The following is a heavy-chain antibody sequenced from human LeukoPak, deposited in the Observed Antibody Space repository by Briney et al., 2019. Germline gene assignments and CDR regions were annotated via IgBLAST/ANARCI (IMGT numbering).Heavy chain of an antibody. V-gene: IGHV4-59*08. Sequence: SEALSLTCTVSGGSISSHYWSWIRQPPGKGLEWIGNIYYSGSTKYNPSLKSRVTISVDTSKNQLSLKLSSVTAADTAVYYCARQHYYDTSGYYSWYFDYWGQGTLVTVSS. CDR3: ARQHYYDTSGYYSWYFDY. CDR2: IYYSGST. CDR1: GGSISSHY. D-gene: IGHD3-22*01. J-gene: IGHJ4*02.